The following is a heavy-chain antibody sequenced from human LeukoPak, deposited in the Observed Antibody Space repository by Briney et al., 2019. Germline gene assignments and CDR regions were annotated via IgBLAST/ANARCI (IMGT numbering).Heavy chain of an antibody. D-gene: IGHD3-10*01. J-gene: IGHJ4*02. CDR1: GGSLSSGVYY. Sequence: PSETLSLTCTVSGGSLSSGVYYWRWVRQHPGGGLEWIGYIYYSGSTYYNPSRKSRVTISVDTSKNQFSLKLSSVTAADTAVYYCAVGYYGSGTPFDYWGQGTLVTVSS. V-gene: IGHV4-31*03. CDR2: IYYSGST. CDR3: AVGYYGSGTPFDY.